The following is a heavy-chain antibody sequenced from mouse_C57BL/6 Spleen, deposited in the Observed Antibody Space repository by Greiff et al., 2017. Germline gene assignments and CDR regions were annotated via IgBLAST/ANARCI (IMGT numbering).Heavy chain of an antibody. Sequence: QVQLQQSGAELVRPGTSVKVSCKASGYAFTNYLIEWVKQRPGQGLEWIGVINTGSGGTNYNEKFKGKATLTADKSSSTAYMQLSSLTSEDSAVYFCARSTGRAMDYWGQGTSVTVSS. J-gene: IGHJ4*01. CDR3: ARSTGRAMDY. CDR2: INTGSGGT. CDR1: GYAFTNYL. D-gene: IGHD4-1*02. V-gene: IGHV1-54*01.